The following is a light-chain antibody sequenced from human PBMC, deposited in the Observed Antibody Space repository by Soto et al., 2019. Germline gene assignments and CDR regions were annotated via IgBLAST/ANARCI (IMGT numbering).Light chain of an antibody. J-gene: IGLJ2*01. CDR1: SSDVGGYNY. Sequence: QSVLTQPASVSGSPGQSITISCTGTSSDVGGYNYVSWYQQHPGKAPKLMIYEVSNRPSGVSNRFSGSKSGNTASLTISGLQPEDEADYYCNSYTSSSTDVTDVVFGGGTKVTVL. V-gene: IGLV2-14*01. CDR3: NSYTSSSTDVTDVV. CDR2: EVS.